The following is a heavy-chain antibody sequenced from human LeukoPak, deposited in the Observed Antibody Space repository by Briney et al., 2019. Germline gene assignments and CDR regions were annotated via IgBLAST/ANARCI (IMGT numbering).Heavy chain of an antibody. J-gene: IGHJ4*02. V-gene: IGHV4-34*01. D-gene: IGHD4-17*01. CDR2: INHSGST. CDR3: VRDYGNFVQGN. Sequence: SETLSLTCAVYGGSFSGYYWSWIRQPPGKGLEWIGEINHSGSTNYNPSLKSRVTISVDTSKNQFSLKLSSVTAADTAIYYCVRDYGNFVQGNWGQGTLVTVSS. CDR1: GGSFSGYY.